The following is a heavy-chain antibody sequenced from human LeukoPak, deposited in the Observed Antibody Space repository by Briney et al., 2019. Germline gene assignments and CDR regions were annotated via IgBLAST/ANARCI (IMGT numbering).Heavy chain of an antibody. Sequence: PSETLSLTCGVYGGSFNDYYWSWIRQPPGKGLEWIGKINHAGNTNYDPSLKSRVSMSVDRSKSQVSLHLNSVTAADTAVYYCARSHGAGLQWFDTWGQGTPVTVSS. D-gene: IGHD3-10*01. CDR1: GGSFNDYY. V-gene: IGHV4-34*01. CDR2: INHAGNT. J-gene: IGHJ5*02. CDR3: ARSHGAGLQWFDT.